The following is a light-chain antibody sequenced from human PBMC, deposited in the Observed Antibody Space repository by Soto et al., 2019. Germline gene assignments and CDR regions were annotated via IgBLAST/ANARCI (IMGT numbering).Light chain of an antibody. CDR3: AQRVWPWT. CDR2: DAS. CDR1: QSVSSQ. J-gene: IGKJ1*01. V-gene: IGKV3-11*01. Sequence: EIVLTQSPATLSLSPGERATLSCRASQSVSSQLAWYQHKPGQAPRLLIYDASNRATGIPDRFSGSGSGTXXXXTIXXLEPEDFAVYYCAQRVWPWTVGQGTKVDIK.